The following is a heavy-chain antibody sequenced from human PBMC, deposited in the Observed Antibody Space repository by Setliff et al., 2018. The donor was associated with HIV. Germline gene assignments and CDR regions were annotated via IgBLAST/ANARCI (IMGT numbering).Heavy chain of an antibody. V-gene: IGHV1-8*03. D-gene: IGHD6-19*01. CDR1: GYTFTSYD. Sequence: ASVKVSCKTSGYTFTSYDINWVRQATGQGLEWMGWMNPNSGNRGYAQKFQGRVTISRNTSISTAYMELSGLRSEDTAVYYCARGRTQWPNYNYFDPWGLGTLVTVS. CDR2: MNPNSGNR. CDR3: ARGRTQWPNYNYFDP. J-gene: IGHJ5*02.